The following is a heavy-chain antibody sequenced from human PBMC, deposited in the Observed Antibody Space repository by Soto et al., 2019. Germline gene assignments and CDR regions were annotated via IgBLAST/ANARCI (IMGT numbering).Heavy chain of an antibody. V-gene: IGHV3-21*01. CDR3: ARESEDLTSNFDY. Sequence: GGSLRISCAASCFPFTRYSMNWGRQAPGKGLEWVSSISSTTNYIYYADSMKGRFTVSRDKAKNSVYLEMNSLSAEDTALYYCARESEDLTSNFDYCGQGTMAAVYS. CDR2: ISSTTNYI. J-gene: IGHJ4*02. CDR1: CFPFTRYS.